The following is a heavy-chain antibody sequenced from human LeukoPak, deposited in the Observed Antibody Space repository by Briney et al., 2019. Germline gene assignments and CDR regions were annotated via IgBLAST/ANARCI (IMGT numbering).Heavy chain of an antibody. V-gene: IGHV3-11*01. D-gene: IGHD3-10*01. CDR2: ISSSGSTV. CDR1: GFTFNDYY. Sequence: GGSLRLSCAASGFTFNDYYMSWILQAPGKELEWVSYISSSGSTVNYADSVKGRFTISRDNAKNSLYLQMNSLRADDAAVYYCARGAGSFDYWGQGTLVTVSS. CDR3: ARGAGSFDY. J-gene: IGHJ4*02.